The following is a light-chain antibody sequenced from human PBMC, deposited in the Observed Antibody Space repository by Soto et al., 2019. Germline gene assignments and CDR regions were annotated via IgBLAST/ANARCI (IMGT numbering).Light chain of an antibody. CDR3: QQST. CDR2: DAS. V-gene: IGKV3-11*01. J-gene: IGKJ4*01. CDR1: QSVTSY. Sequence: EIVLTQSPATLSLSPGERATLSCRASQSVTSYLAWYQQKPGQAPRLLIYDASNRATGIPARFSGSGSGTDFTLTISSLGLDDFPVYYGQQSTFGGGTKVEIK.